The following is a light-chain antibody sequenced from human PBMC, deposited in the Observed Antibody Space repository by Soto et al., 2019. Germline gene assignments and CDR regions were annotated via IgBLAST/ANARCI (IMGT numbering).Light chain of an antibody. CDR3: FPYAGSTTSYV. CDR1: SSDVGSYNL. CDR2: EGN. V-gene: IGLV2-23*01. J-gene: IGLJ1*01. Sequence: QSVLTQPASVSGSPGQSITFSCTVASSDVGSYNLVSWYQQHPGKAPKFMIYEGNKRPSGVSNRFSGSQSGNTASLTISGLQAEDEADYYCFPYAGSTTSYVFGTGTKLTVL.